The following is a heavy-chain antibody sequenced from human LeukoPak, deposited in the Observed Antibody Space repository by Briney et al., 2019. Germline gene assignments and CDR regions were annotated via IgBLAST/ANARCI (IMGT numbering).Heavy chain of an antibody. J-gene: IGHJ4*02. Sequence: GRSLRLSCAASGFTFSNYDMHWVRQAPGKGLEWVAVIWSDGSDKYYEDSVKGRFTISRDNSKITLDLQMNSLRAEDTAVYYCARAPQWLLFDYWGQGTLVTVSS. D-gene: IGHD3-22*01. CDR1: GFTFSNYD. CDR3: ARAPQWLLFDY. V-gene: IGHV3-33*01. CDR2: IWSDGSDK.